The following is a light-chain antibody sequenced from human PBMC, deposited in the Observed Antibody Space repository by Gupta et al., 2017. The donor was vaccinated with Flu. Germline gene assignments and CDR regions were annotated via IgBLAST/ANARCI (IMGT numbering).Light chain of an antibody. J-gene: IGKJ1*01. Sequence: EIVLTQSPGTLSLSPGERATLSCRASQSVSSTYLACYQQKPGQAPSLLIYGASTRATGIPARFSGSGSGTAFTHTISRLEPEDFAVYYCQQYGRSPRPFGQGTKVEIK. CDR3: QQYGRSPRP. V-gene: IGKV3-20*01. CDR2: GAS. CDR1: QSVSSTY.